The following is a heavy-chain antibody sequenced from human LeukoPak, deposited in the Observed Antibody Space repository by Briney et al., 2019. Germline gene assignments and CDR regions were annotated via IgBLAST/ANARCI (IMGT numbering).Heavy chain of an antibody. CDR3: ARDGRGYCSP. CDR2: ISTYNGNT. Sequence: ASVKVSCKASGYTFTNYGISWVRQAPGQGLEWMGWISTYNGNTNYAQKFQGRLSMTTDTSTDTAYMELRSLRSDDTAVYYCARDGRGYCSPWGQGTLVTVSS. D-gene: IGHD2-15*01. CDR1: GYTFTNYG. J-gene: IGHJ1*01. V-gene: IGHV1-18*01.